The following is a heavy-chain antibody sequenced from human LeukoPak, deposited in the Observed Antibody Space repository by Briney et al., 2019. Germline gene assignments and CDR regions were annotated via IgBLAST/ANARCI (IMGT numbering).Heavy chain of an antibody. Sequence: GASVNVSCMASGGTFSSYAISWVRPAPGQGLAWMGRIIPILGIANYAQKFQGRVTITADKSTSTAYMELSSLRSEDTAVYYCARVVDDSRSDYFDDWGQGTLVTVSS. V-gene: IGHV1-69*04. D-gene: IGHD3-22*01. J-gene: IGHJ4*02. CDR2: IIPILGIA. CDR3: ARVVDDSRSDYFDD. CDR1: GGTFSSYA.